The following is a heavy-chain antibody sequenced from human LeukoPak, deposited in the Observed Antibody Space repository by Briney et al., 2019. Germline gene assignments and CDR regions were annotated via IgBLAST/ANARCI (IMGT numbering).Heavy chain of an antibody. D-gene: IGHD4-11*01. J-gene: IGHJ4*02. CDR3: AKTDYSNYYVDY. CDR2: ISGSGGNT. Sequence: GGSLRLSCAASGFTFSSYAMSWVRQAPGKGLEWVSTISGSGGNTYYADSVKGRFTISRDNSKNTLYQQMDSLRADDTAVYYCAKTDYSNYYVDYWGQGTLVTVSS. V-gene: IGHV3-23*01. CDR1: GFTFSSYA.